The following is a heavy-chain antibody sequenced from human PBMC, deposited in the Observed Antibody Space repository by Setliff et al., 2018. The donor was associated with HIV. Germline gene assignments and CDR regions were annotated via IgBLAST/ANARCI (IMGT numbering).Heavy chain of an antibody. Sequence: GGSLRLSCAASGFTFSSYWMHWVRQAPGKGLAWVSRLNTDGSNTRYADSVKGRFTISRDNVKNTLYLQMNSLRGEDTAVYFCARGYYGSDLQNGMDVWGQGTTVTVSS. CDR2: LNTDGSNT. J-gene: IGHJ6*02. CDR1: GFTFSSYW. CDR3: ARGYYGSDLQNGMDV. D-gene: IGHD3-10*01. V-gene: IGHV3-74*01.